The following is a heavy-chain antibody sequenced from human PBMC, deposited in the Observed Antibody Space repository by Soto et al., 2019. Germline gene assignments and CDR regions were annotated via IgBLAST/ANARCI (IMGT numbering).Heavy chain of an antibody. CDR2: INAGNGNT. CDR1: GYTFTSYA. Sequence: AAVKVSCKACGYTFTSYAMHWVRQAPGQRLEWMGWINAGNGNTKYSQKFQGRVKITRDKSTSTAYMELRSLSAEDTAVYYCAVDFCAVRGVYYNYGMDVWGQGTTVTVAS. D-gene: IGHD3-10*01. CDR3: AVDFCAVRGVYYNYGMDV. V-gene: IGHV1-3*01. J-gene: IGHJ6*01.